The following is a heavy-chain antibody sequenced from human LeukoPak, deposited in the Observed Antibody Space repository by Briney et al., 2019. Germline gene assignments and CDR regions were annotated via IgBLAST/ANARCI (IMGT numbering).Heavy chain of an antibody. D-gene: IGHD4-23*01. V-gene: IGHV3-48*03. Sequence: GGSLRLSCAASGFTFSSYEMHWVRQAPGKGLEWVSYISSSGSTIYYADSVEGRFTISRDNAKNSLYLQMNSLRAEDTAVYYCARDYGGSSPFDYWGQGTLVTVPS. CDR3: ARDYGGSSPFDY. J-gene: IGHJ4*02. CDR2: ISSSGSTI. CDR1: GFTFSSYE.